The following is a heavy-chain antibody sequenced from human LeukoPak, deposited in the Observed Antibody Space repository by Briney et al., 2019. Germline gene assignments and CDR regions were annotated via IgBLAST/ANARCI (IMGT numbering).Heavy chain of an antibody. V-gene: IGHV3-23*01. CDR2: ISGSGGST. J-gene: IGHJ2*01. CDR1: GFTFSSYG. CDR3: AKVGIRISLIVVVFTTADDWYFDL. Sequence: PGGSLRLSCAASGFTFSSYGMHWVRQAPGKGLEWVSGISGSGGSTYYADSVKGRLTISRDNSKKTLYLQMDSLRAEGMAVYYCAKVGIRISLIVVVFTTADDWYFDLWGRGTLVTVSS. D-gene: IGHD3-22*01.